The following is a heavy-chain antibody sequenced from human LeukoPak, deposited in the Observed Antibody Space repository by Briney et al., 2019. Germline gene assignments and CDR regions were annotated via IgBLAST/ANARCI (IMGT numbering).Heavy chain of an antibody. D-gene: IGHD2-15*01. CDR2: IYYSGST. V-gene: IGHV4-31*03. J-gene: IGHJ4*02. CDR3: ASVARGRYCSGGSCSNY. CDR1: GGSISSGGYY. Sequence: SQTLSLTCTVSGGSISSGGYYWSWIRQHPGNGLEWIGYIYYSGSTYYNPSLKSRVTISVDTSKNQLSLKLSSVTAADTAVYYCASVARGRYCSGGSCSNYWGQGTLVTVSS.